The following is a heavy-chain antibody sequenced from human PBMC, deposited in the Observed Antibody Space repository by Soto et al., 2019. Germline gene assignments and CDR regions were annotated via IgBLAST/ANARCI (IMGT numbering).Heavy chain of an antibody. CDR1: GGSVTSDEDY. CDR3: ATESGSTYGYFDH. J-gene: IGHJ4*02. V-gene: IGHV4-30-4*01. Sequence: SETLSLTCTVSGGSVTSDEDYWTWIRQSPGKGLEWIVYISNRGSTGYNPSLKTRLSMSVDRSKNQFTLRLTSVTAADTAVYFCATESGSTYGYFDHWGQGTQVTVSS. D-gene: IGHD5-18*01. CDR2: ISNRGST.